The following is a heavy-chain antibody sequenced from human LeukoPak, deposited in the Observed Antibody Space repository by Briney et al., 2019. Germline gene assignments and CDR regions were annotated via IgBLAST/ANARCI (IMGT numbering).Heavy chain of an antibody. J-gene: IGHJ5*02. CDR2: INHSGST. D-gene: IGHD3-22*01. V-gene: IGHV4-34*01. CDR1: GGSFSGYY. Sequence: SETLSLTCAVYGGSFSGYYWSWIRQPPGKGLGWIGEINHSGSTNYNPSLKSRVTISVDTSKNQFSLKLSSVTAADTAVYYCAREGYYYDSSGYNWFDPWGQGTLVTVSS. CDR3: AREGYYYDSSGYNWFDP.